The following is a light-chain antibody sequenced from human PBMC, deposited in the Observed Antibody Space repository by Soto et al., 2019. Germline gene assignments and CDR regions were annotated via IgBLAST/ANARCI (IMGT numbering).Light chain of an antibody. V-gene: IGKV3-20*01. CDR2: GAS. CDR3: QQYGSSPLT. CDR1: QSVSSNY. J-gene: IGKJ4*01. Sequence: EIVLTQSPGTLSLSPGQRATLSCRAGQSVSSNYLAWYQQKPGQAPRLLVYGASSRATGIPDRFSGSGSGADFTLTISRLEPEDFVVYYCQQYGSSPLTFGGGTKVEIK.